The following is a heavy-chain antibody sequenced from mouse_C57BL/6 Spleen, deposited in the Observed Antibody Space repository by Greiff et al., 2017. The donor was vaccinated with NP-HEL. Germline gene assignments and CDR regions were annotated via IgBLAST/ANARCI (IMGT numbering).Heavy chain of an antibody. CDR1: GYTFTDYY. J-gene: IGHJ4*01. CDR2: INPNSGGT. V-gene: IGHV1-22*01. CDR3: ARGFAYAMDY. Sequence: VQLQQSGPELVKPGASVKLSCKASGYTFTDYYMHWVKQSPGKSLEWIGYINPNSGGTNYNEKFKGKATLTVNKSSSTAYMQLRSLTSEDSAVYYGARGFAYAMDYWGQGTSVTVSS.